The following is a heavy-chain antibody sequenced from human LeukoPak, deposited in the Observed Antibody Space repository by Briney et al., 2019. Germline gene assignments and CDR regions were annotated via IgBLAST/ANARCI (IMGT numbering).Heavy chain of an antibody. CDR2: INSDGSTT. J-gene: IGHJ4*02. V-gene: IGHV3-74*01. Sequence: GGSLRLSCAASGFTFSTYFMHWVRQAPGKGLVWVSRINSDGSTTSHAGSVKGRFTISRDNAKNTLYLQMDSLRAEDTAVYFCARGVHYGSDYWGQGTLVTVSS. CDR3: ARGVHYGSDY. CDR1: GFTFSTYF. D-gene: IGHD4-17*01.